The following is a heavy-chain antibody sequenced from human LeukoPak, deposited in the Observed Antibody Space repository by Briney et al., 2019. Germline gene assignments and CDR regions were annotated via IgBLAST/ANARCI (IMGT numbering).Heavy chain of an antibody. V-gene: IGHV4-61*02. CDR2: ISSSGST. J-gene: IGHJ3*02. Sequence: SQTLSLTCTVSGDSISSGDYYWSWLRQPAGKGLEWIGRISSSGSTNYNPSLKSRVTISVDTSKNQFSLKLSSVTAADTAVYFCARGPYSYDSSGAFDIWGQGTMVTVSS. D-gene: IGHD3-22*01. CDR1: GDSISSGDYY. CDR3: ARGPYSYDSSGAFDI.